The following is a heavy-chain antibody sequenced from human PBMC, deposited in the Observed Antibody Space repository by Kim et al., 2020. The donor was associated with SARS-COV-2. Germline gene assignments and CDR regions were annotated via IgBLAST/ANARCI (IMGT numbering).Heavy chain of an antibody. V-gene: IGHV1-24*01. Sequence: AQKFQGRVTMTEDTSTDTAYMELSSLRSEDTAVYYCAALRPYYYYGMDVWGQGTTVTVSS. CDR3: AALRPYYYYGMDV. D-gene: IGHD4-17*01. J-gene: IGHJ6*02.